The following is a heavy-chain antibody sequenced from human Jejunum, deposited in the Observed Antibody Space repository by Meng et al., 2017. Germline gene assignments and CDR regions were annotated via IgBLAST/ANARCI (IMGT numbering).Heavy chain of an antibody. Sequence: GESLKISCAISGITFADHAVSWFRQAPGKGLEWIGFIRSKYYGGTTDYAASVEGRVTISRDDSKSIAYLQMSGLKSEDTAMYFCARSLLAVAGKYCFDYWGQGTLVTVSS. J-gene: IGHJ4*02. CDR1: GITFADHA. CDR3: ARSLLAVAGKYCFDY. CDR2: IRSKYYGGTT. V-gene: IGHV3-49*03. D-gene: IGHD6-19*01.